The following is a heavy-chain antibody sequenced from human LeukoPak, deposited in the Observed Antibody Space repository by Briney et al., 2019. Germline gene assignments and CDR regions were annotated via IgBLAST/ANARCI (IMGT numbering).Heavy chain of an antibody. CDR3: ARAPGTIYSNYANPDY. Sequence: PGGSLRLSCSASGFTFSRYVIHWVRQAPGKGLKYVSVISSDGGSTDYADSVKGRFTVSRDNSKKTVYLQMNSLRPEDTAVYYCARAPGTIYSNYANPDYWGQGTLVTVSS. J-gene: IGHJ4*02. CDR1: GFTFSRYV. V-gene: IGHV3-64*04. D-gene: IGHD4-11*01. CDR2: ISSDGGST.